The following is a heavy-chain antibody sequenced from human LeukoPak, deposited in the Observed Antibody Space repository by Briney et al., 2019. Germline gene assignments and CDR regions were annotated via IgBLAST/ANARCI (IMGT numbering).Heavy chain of an antibody. J-gene: IGHJ4*02. CDR2: ISRSGGST. V-gene: IGHV3-64D*06. D-gene: IGHD3-10*01. CDR3: VKDRRYYYGSGSYYNNYFDY. Sequence: PGGSLRLSCSASGFTFSSYAMHWVRQAPGKRLEYVSAISRSGGSTYYADSVKGRFTISRDNSKNTLYRQMSSLRAEDTAVYYCVKDRRYYYGSGSYYNNYFDYWGQGTLVTVSS. CDR1: GFTFSSYA.